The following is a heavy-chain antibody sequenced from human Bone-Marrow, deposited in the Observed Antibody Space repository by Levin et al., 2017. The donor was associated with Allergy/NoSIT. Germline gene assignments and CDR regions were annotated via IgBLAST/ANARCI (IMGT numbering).Heavy chain of an antibody. J-gene: IGHJ2*01. Sequence: GESLKISCAASGLTISTYAMTWVRQAPGKGLEWVSSITPSGANTYSADSVKGRFTISRDNSNNTLHLQMNSLRAEDTAIYYCAKVVSWIWSGFQAAGYFDVWGRGTLVTVSS. CDR3: AKVVSWIWSGFQAAGYFDV. CDR1: GLTISTYA. V-gene: IGHV3-23*01. CDR2: ITPSGANT. D-gene: IGHD3-3*01.